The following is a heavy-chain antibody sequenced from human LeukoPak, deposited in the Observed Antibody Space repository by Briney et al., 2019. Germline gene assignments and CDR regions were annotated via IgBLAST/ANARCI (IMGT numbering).Heavy chain of an antibody. V-gene: IGHV4-39*02. CDR2: IYYSGST. J-gene: IGHJ3*02. CDR3: ARDSSLLWFEESYDAFDI. D-gene: IGHD3-10*01. Sequence: KASEILSLTCTFSGGSISSSSYYWGWIRQPPGKGLEWIGSIYYSGSTYYNPSLKSRVTISVDTSKTQFSLKLSSVTAADTAVYYCARDSSLLWFEESYDAFDIWGQGTMVTVSS. CDR1: GGSISSSSYY.